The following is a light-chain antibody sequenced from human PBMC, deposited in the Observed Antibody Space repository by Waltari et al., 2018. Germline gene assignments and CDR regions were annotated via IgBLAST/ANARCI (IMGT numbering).Light chain of an antibody. CDR3: QAWDSSTVV. J-gene: IGLJ2*01. Sequence: SYELTQPPSVSVSPGQTASITCSGDKLGDKYVSWYQLKPGQSPVLVIYQDSQRPSGIPDRFSGSNAGNTATLTISGTQAMDEADYYCQAWDSSTVVFGGGTKLTVL. CDR2: QDS. CDR1: KLGDKY. V-gene: IGLV3-1*01.